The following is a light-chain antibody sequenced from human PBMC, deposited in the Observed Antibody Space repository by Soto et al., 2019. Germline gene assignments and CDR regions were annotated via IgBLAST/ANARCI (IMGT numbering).Light chain of an antibody. V-gene: IGKV1-5*03. J-gene: IGKJ2*01. CDR3: QQYHSYSHT. CDR2: EAS. Sequence: DIQMTQSPSTLSASVGDRVTITCRASQSISNWLAWYQQKPREAPKVLIYEASSLESGVPSRFSGSGSGTEFTLTISSLQPDDFATYYCQQYHSYSHTFGQGTKLKVK. CDR1: QSISNW.